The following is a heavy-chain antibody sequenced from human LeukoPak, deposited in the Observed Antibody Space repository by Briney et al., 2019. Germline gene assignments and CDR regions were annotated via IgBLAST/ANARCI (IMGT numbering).Heavy chain of an antibody. J-gene: IGHJ6*02. D-gene: IGHD6-13*01. CDR1: GGTFRSYV. V-gene: IGHV1-69*13. CDR2: IIPIFGTA. Sequence: GASVKVSCKASGGTFRSYVISWVRQAPGQGLEWMGGIIPIFGTANYTQKFQGRVTITADESTSTAYMELGSLRSADTAVYYCASTTPPPIAAPGTRGLGYYGMDVWGQGTTVTVSS. CDR3: ASTTPPPIAAPGTRGLGYYGMDV.